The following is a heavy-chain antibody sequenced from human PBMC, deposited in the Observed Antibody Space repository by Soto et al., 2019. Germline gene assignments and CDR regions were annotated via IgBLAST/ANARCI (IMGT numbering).Heavy chain of an antibody. CDR3: VRDRGYPDSIDV. D-gene: IGHD1-1*01. J-gene: IGHJ3*01. CDR2: IWYDGSNK. Sequence: GGSLRLSCAASGFTFSSYGIHWVRQAPGKGLEWVGIIWYDGSNKYYADSVKGRFTISRDSSKNTVYLQMHSLRAEDTALYFCVRDRGYPDSIDVWGRGTMVTVSS. CDR1: GFTFSSYG. V-gene: IGHV3-33*01.